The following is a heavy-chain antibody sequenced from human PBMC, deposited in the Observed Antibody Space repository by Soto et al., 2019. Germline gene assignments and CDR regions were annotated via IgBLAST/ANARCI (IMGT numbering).Heavy chain of an antibody. D-gene: IGHD3-3*01. CDR1: GGSISSYY. CDR3: ARDQHDFWSDYYYMDV. V-gene: IGHV4-59*01. CDR2: IYYSGST. J-gene: IGHJ6*03. Sequence: SETLSLTCTVSGGSISSYYWTWIRQPPGKGLEWIGYIYYSGSTNYNPSLKSRVTISVDTSKNQFSLKLSSVTAADTAVYYFARDQHDFWSDYYYMDVWGKGTTVTVSS.